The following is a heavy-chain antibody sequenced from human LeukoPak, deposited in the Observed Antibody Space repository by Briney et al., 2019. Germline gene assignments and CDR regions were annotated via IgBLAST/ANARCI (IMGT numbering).Heavy chain of an antibody. CDR2: IYYSGST. V-gene: IGHV4-61*01. CDR1: GGSISSGSYY. Sequence: SQTLSLTCTVSGGSISSGSYYWSWIRQPPGKGLEWIGYIYYSGSTNYNPSLKSRVTISVDTSKNQFSLKLSSVTAADTAVYYCAGREYDFWSEGAFDIWGQGTMVTVSS. D-gene: IGHD3-3*01. J-gene: IGHJ3*02. CDR3: AGREYDFWSEGAFDI.